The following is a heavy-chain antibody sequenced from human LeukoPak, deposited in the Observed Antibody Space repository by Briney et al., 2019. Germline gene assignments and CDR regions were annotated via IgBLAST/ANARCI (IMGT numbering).Heavy chain of an antibody. V-gene: IGHV4-61*02. J-gene: IGHJ4*02. Sequence: SETLSLTCTVSGGSISSGSYYWSWIQQPPGKGLEWIGRIYTSGSTNYNPSLKSRVTISVDTSKNQFSLKLSSVTAADTAVYYCASPFGWLPRWGQGTLVTVSS. CDR2: IYTSGST. D-gene: IGHD3-10*01. CDR3: ASPFGWLPR. CDR1: GGSISSGSYY.